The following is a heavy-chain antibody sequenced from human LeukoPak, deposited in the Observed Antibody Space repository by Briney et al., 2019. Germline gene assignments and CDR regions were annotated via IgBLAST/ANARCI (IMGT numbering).Heavy chain of an antibody. Sequence: PSETLSLTRAVYVESFSVYYWSCTPHPPGRGLEWIGEINHSGSTDYNPSLKSRVTISVDTSKNQFSLKLSSVTAADTAVYYCARGVIMRWFDPWGQGTLVTVSS. CDR2: INHSGST. J-gene: IGHJ5*02. CDR1: VESFSVYY. CDR3: ARGVIMRWFDP. V-gene: IGHV4-34*01. D-gene: IGHD3-3*01.